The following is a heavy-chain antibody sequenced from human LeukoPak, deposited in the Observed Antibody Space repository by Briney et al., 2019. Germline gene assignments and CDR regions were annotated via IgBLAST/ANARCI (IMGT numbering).Heavy chain of an antibody. D-gene: IGHD4-17*01. CDR2: IYYSGST. V-gene: IGHV4-31*03. CDR3: ARESTVTDAFDI. CDR1: GGSISSSYYY. J-gene: IGHJ3*02. Sequence: SETLSLTCTVSGGSISSSYYYWSWIRQHPGKGLEWIGYIYYSGSTYYNPSLKSRVTISVDTSKNQFSLKLSSVTAADTAVYYCARESTVTDAFDIWGQGTMVTVSS.